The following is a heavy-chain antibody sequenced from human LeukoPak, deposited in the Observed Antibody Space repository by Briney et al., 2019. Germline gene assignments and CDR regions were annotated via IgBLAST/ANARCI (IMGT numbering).Heavy chain of an antibody. V-gene: IGHV3-49*04. Sequence: GGSLRLSCAASGFTFSSYWMTWVRQAPGKGLERVGFIRSKAYGGTTEYAASVKGRFTISRDDSKSIAYLQMNSLKTEDTAVYYCTRDHLTYYYDSSGPGYWGQGTLVTVSS. CDR2: IRSKAYGGTT. J-gene: IGHJ4*02. CDR1: GFTFSSYW. CDR3: TRDHLTYYYDSSGPGY. D-gene: IGHD3-22*01.